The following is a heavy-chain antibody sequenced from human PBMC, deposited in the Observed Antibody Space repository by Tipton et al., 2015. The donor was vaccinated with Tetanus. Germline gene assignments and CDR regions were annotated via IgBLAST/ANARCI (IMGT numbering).Heavy chain of an antibody. D-gene: IGHD2/OR15-2a*01. V-gene: IGHV4-61*08. CDR2: IDNGGRT. Sequence: TLSLTCTVSGGSVRSGDYYWTWIRQPPGKGLEWVGYIDNGGRTNYTPSLKSRLTISLDKAKKQFSLNLTSVTAADTAVYFCARANFDFPKKCPFDYWGQGTLVTVSS. CDR1: GGSVRSGDYY. J-gene: IGHJ4*02. CDR3: ARANFDFPKKCPFDY.